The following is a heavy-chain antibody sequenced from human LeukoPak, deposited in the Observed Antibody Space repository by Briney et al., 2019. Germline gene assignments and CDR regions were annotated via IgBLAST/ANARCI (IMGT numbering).Heavy chain of an antibody. V-gene: IGHV3-21*01. J-gene: IGHJ3*01. D-gene: IGHD3-10*01. CDR1: GFTFSSNS. CDR3: ARARSLN. Sequence: PGGSLRLSCAASGFTFSSNSMNWVRQAPGKGLEWVSSISSSSSYIYYADSVKGRFAISSDNAKNSLYLQMNSLRAEDMAVYYCARARSLNWGQGTMVTVSS. CDR2: ISSSSSYI.